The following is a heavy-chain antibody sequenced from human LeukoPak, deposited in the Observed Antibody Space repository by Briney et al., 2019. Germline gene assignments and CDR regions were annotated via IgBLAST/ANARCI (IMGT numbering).Heavy chain of an antibody. CDR1: GFIFSNYA. CDR2: ISYDGSKK. V-gene: IGHV3-30*01. J-gene: IGHJ4*02. Sequence: GGSLRLSCAASGFIFSNYAMHWVRQAPGKGLEWVAVISYDGSKKYYADSVKGRFTISRDNSKNTVYLQMNRLRAEDTAMHYCASSFSGSYGDYWGQGTLVTVSS. D-gene: IGHD1-26*01. CDR3: ASSFSGSYGDY.